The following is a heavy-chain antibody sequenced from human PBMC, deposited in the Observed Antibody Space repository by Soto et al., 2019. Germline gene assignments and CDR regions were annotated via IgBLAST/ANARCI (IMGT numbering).Heavy chain of an antibody. D-gene: IGHD4-4*01. CDR1: GFTFSSYS. Sequence: GGSLRLSCAASGFTFSSYSMNWVRQAPGKGLEWVSSISSSSSYIYYADSVKGRFTISRDNAKNSLYLQMNSLRAEDTAVYYCARDTTTVYGMDVCGQGTTVTVSS. J-gene: IGHJ6*02. CDR3: ARDTTTVYGMDV. CDR2: ISSSSSYI. V-gene: IGHV3-21*01.